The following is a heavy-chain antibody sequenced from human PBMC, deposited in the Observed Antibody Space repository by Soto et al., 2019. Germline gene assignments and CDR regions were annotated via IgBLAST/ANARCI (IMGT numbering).Heavy chain of an antibody. CDR3: TPDFYSTMIVVRFGF. CDR1: GFTFSNAW. D-gene: IGHD3-22*01. CDR2: IKSKTDGGTT. J-gene: IGHJ4*01. V-gene: IGHV3-15*07. Sequence: GGSLRLSCAASGFTFSNAWINWVRQAPGKGLEWVGRIKSKTDGGTTDFAAPVKGRFAISRDDSKDMVYLQMNSLKTEDTGIFFCTPDFYSTMIVVRFGFWGHGTLVTVSS.